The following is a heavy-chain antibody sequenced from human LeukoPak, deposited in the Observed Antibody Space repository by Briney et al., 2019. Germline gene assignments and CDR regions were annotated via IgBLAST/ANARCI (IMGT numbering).Heavy chain of an antibody. J-gene: IGHJ6*02. Sequence: GRSLRLSCAAPGFTFSSYAMHWVRQAPGKGLEWVAVISYDGSNKYYADSVKGQFTISRDNSKNTLYLQMNSLRAEDTAVYYCARDLYSIAVAATPDVWGQGTTVTVSS. CDR3: ARDLYSIAVAATPDV. CDR1: GFTFSSYA. V-gene: IGHV3-30-3*01. CDR2: ISYDGSNK. D-gene: IGHD6-19*01.